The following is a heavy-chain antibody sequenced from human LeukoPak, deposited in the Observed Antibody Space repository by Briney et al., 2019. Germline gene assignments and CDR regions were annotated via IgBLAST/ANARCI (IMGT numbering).Heavy chain of an antibody. D-gene: IGHD3-10*01. CDR2: ITSSGSTI. CDR1: GFTFSSYE. V-gene: IGHV3-48*03. J-gene: IGHJ4*02. CDR3: ARVKRFADYFDY. Sequence: GGSLRLSCAASGFTFSSYEMNWVRQAPGKGLEWVSYITSSGSTIYYADSVKGRFTISRDNAKNSLCLQMNSLRAEDTAVYYCARVKRFADYFDYWGQGTLVTVSS.